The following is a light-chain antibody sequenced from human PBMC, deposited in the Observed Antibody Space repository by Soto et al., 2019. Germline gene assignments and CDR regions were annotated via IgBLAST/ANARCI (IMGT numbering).Light chain of an antibody. CDR3: SSFTSSNTYV. J-gene: IGLJ1*01. CDR2: EVN. Sequence: QSVLTQPASVSGSPGQSITISCTGTSSDIGNFNYVSWYQQHPGKAPKLMIFEVNDRPSGVSNRFSGSKSGSTASLTISGLQDEDEADYYCSSFTSSNTYVFGTGTKLTVL. CDR1: SSDIGNFNY. V-gene: IGLV2-14*01.